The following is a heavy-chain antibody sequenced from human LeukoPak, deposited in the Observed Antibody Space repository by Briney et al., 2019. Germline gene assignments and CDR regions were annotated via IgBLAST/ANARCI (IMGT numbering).Heavy chain of an antibody. Sequence: QPGGSLRLSCAASGFTVSSNYMSWVRQAPGKGLEWVSTIYSGGSTYYADSVKGRFTISRDNSKNTLDLQMNSLRAEDTAVYYCARRGHGYGSPFDYWGQGTLVTVSS. J-gene: IGHJ4*02. CDR3: ARRGHGYGSPFDY. CDR1: GFTVSSNY. D-gene: IGHD5-18*01. CDR2: IYSGGST. V-gene: IGHV3-66*04.